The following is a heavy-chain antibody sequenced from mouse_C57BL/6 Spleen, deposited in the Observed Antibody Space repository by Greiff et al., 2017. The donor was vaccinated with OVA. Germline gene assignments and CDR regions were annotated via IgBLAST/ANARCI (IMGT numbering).Heavy chain of an antibody. J-gene: IGHJ4*01. CDR3: ARHEGDYDGPYYYAMDY. Sequence: VQLQQSGAELVKPGASVKLSCKASGYTFTEYTIHWVKQRSGQGLEWIGWFYPGSGSIKYNEKFKDKATLTADKSSSTVYMELSRLTSEDSAVYVCARHEGDYDGPYYYAMDYWGQGTSVTVSS. V-gene: IGHV1-62-2*01. CDR1: GYTFTEYT. CDR2: FYPGSGSI. D-gene: IGHD2-4*01.